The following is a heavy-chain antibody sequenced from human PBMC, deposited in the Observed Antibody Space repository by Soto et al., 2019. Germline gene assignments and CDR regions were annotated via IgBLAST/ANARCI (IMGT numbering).Heavy chain of an antibody. V-gene: IGHV4-34*01. Sequence: QVPLEQWGAGLLKPSETLSLTCAVYGGSLSGYFWSWVRQPPGKGLEWIGEINHSGSTNYNPSLKGRVTISADTSKNQFSLRLGSVTAADSGIYFCASYHYYDFWIGSRHYMDAWGKGTTVTVSS. CDR3: ASYHYYDFWIGSRHYMDA. D-gene: IGHD3-3*01. CDR2: INHSGST. CDR1: GGSLSGYF. J-gene: IGHJ6*03.